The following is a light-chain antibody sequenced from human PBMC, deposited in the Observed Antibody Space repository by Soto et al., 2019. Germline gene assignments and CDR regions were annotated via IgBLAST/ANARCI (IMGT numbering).Light chain of an antibody. J-gene: IGKJ2*01. CDR3: QHYGTSSYT. CDR1: QSVSSNY. CDR2: GAS. V-gene: IGKV3-20*01. Sequence: EIVLTQSPGTLSLSPGERATLSCRASQSVSSNYLAWYQQKPGQAPRLLIYGASSRATGIPDRFSGIGSWTDFTLTISSLEPYDSAVYYCQHYGTSSYTFGQGTTLE.